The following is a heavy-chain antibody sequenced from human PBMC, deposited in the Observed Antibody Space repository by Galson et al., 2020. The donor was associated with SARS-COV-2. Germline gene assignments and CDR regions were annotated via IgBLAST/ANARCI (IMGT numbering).Heavy chain of an antibody. Sequence: ASVKVSCKASGYTFTGYYTHWVRQAPGQGLEWMAWINPNSGGTNYAQKFQGRVTMTSDTSISTAYMELSSLRSDDTAVFYCARGGADYYDSRGHYNGLYDYWGQGTLVTVSS. D-gene: IGHD3-22*01. CDR3: ARGGADYYDSRGHYNGLYDY. CDR1: GYTFTGYY. V-gene: IGHV1-2*02. J-gene: IGHJ4*02. CDR2: INPNSGGT.